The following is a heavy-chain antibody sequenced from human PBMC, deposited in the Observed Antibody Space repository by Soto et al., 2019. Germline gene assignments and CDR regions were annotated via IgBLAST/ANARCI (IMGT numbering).Heavy chain of an antibody. D-gene: IGHD3-10*01. CDR3: ARDRDDYGSGNYYNRIDF. J-gene: IGHJ4*02. CDR2: IIPLFGTP. Sequence: QVQLVQSGAEVKKPGSSVKVSCKASGGIFSTYAISWLRQAPGPGLEWMAGIIPLFGTPNYAQRFQGTVTITADESTSTAYMELSRLRSEVTAVYYCARDRDDYGSGNYYNRIDFWGQGTLVTVSS. CDR1: GGIFSTYA. V-gene: IGHV1-69*01.